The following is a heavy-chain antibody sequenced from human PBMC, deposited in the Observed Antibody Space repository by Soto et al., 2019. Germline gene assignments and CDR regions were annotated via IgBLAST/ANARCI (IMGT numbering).Heavy chain of an antibody. CDR2: TYYRSKWYN. Sequence: SQTLSLTCAISGDSVSSNSASWNWIRQSPSRGLEWLGRTYYRSKWYNDYAVSVKSRITINPDTSKNQFSLQLNSVTPEDTAVYYCARDPSIAVAGWYYYGMDVWGQGTTVTVSS. CDR1: GDSVSSNSAS. J-gene: IGHJ6*02. V-gene: IGHV6-1*01. D-gene: IGHD6-19*01. CDR3: ARDPSIAVAGWYYYGMDV.